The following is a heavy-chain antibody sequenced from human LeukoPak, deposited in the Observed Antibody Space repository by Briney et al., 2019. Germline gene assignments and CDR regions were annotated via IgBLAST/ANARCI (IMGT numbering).Heavy chain of an antibody. Sequence: ASVKVSCKASGYTFTSYGISWVRQAPGQGLEWMGWCSAYNGNTNCAQKLQGRVTMPTATSTSTAYMELRSLRSDDTAVYYCARVLTGTTFYFYYYYGMDVWGQGTTVTVSS. CDR3: ARVLTGTTFYFYYYYGMDV. CDR2: CSAYNGNT. D-gene: IGHD1-7*01. J-gene: IGHJ6*02. V-gene: IGHV1-18*01. CDR1: GYTFTSYG.